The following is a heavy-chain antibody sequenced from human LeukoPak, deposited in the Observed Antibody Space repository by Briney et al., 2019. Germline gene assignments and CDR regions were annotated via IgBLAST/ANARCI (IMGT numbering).Heavy chain of an antibody. V-gene: IGHV3-73*01. CDR3: TRPAVGAVAGRDV. D-gene: IGHD6-19*01. J-gene: IGHJ6*04. CDR1: GFNFSGSA. Sequence: GGTLRLSCAASGFNFSGSAMHWVRQASGKGLEWVGRIRSKANSYATVYAASVKGRFTISRDDSKNTAYLQMNSLKTEDTAVYYCTRPAVGAVAGRDVWGKGTTVTVSS. CDR2: IRSKANSYAT.